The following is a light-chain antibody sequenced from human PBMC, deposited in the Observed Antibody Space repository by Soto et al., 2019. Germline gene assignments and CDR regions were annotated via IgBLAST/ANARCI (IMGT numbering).Light chain of an antibody. CDR1: QSISSW. CDR2: KAS. Sequence: IQMTQSPSTLSASVGDRVTITCRASQSISSWLAWYRQKPGKAPKLLIYKASSLESGVPSRFSGSGSGTEFTLTISSLQPDDFATYYCQQYNSYSTFGQGTKVDIK. J-gene: IGKJ2*01. V-gene: IGKV1-5*03. CDR3: QQYNSYST.